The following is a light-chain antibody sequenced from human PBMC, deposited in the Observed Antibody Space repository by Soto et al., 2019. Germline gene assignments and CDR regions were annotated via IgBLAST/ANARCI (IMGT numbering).Light chain of an antibody. Sequence: EIVLTQSPATLSLSPGESATLSCRASQSVPTSLAWYQQKPGQAPRLLIYDASNRAIGIPARFSGSGSGTDFTLTISSLEPEDFAVYYCQQRSDWPPLTFGGGTKVELK. CDR3: QQRSDWPPLT. J-gene: IGKJ4*01. CDR2: DAS. V-gene: IGKV3-11*01. CDR1: QSVPTS.